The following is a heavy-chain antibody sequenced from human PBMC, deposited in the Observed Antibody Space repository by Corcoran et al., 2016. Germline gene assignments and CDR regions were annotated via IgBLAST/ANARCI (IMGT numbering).Heavy chain of an antibody. J-gene: IGHJ4*02. V-gene: IGHV3-30*18. CDR2: ISYDGSNK. Sequence: VQLVESGGGVVQPGRSLRLSCAASGFTFSSYGMHWVRQAPGKGLEWVAVISYDGSNKYYADSVKGRFTISRDNSKNTLYLQMNSLRAEDTAVYYCAKEHYGSGNTGRGYWGQGTLVTVSS. D-gene: IGHD3-10*01. CDR3: AKEHYGSGNTGRGY. CDR1: GFTFSSYG.